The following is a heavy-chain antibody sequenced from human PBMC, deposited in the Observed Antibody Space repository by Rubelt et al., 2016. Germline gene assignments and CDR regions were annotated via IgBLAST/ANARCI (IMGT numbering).Heavy chain of an antibody. D-gene: IGHD2-8*01. Sequence: VQLQESGPGLVKPSETLSLTCTVSGGSFSSGNYRWSWIRQRPGKGLEWVSLVDSGGTAYYADSVKGRFIISRDTSLYLQRNSLRVEDTGTYYCARAWGMRSGWFDYWGQGTLVTVSS. CDR3: ARAWGMRSGWFDY. V-gene: IGHV3-53*01. CDR1: GGSFSSGNYR. CDR2: VDSGGTA. J-gene: IGHJ4*02.